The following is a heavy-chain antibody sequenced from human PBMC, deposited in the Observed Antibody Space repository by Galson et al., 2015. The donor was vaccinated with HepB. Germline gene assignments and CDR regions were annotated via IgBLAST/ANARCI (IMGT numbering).Heavy chain of an antibody. CDR3: ARGRVVRSAGAFDI. CDR1: GFTFSSYA. CDR2: ISYDGSNK. V-gene: IGHV3-30*04. D-gene: IGHD3-3*01. Sequence: SLRLSCAASGFTFSSYAMHWVRQAPGKGLEWVAVISYDGSNKYYADSVKGRFTISRDNSKNTLYLQMNSLRAEDTAVYYCARGRVVRSAGAFDIWGQGTVVTVSS. J-gene: IGHJ3*02.